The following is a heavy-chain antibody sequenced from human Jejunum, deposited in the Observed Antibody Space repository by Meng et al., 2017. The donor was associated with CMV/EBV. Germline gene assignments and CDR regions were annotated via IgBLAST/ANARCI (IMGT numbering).Heavy chain of an antibody. Sequence: LTGSRPPVTTPTPTLTLTCAFAAFSRSTSGVGGGLIRQPPGRALEWLALIYWDDDKRYSPSLKNRLTITKDTSKNQVVLTLTNIDPVDTATYYCAHRHRLRDFDYWGQGTLVTVSS. J-gene: IGHJ4*02. CDR3: AHRHRLRDFDY. CDR2: IYWDDDK. V-gene: IGHV2-5*02. CDR1: AFSRSTSGVG. D-gene: IGHD4-17*01.